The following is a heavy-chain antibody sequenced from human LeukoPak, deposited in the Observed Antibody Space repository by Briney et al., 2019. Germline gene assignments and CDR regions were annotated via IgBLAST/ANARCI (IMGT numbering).Heavy chain of an antibody. J-gene: IGHJ4*02. CDR3: ARAGITILPCDY. CDR1: GYNFTSYT. V-gene: IGHV1-18*01. Sequence: ASVKVSCKASGYNFTSYTIHWVRQAPGQGLEWMGWISAYNGNTNYAQKLQGRVTMTTDTSTSTAYMELRSLRSDDTAVYYCARAGITILPCDYWGQGTLVTVSS. CDR2: ISAYNGNT. D-gene: IGHD3-9*01.